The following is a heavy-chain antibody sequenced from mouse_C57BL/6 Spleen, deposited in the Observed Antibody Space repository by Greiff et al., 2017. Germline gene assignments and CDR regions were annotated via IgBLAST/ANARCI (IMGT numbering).Heavy chain of an antibody. CDR2: ISSGSSTI. Sequence: EVKVVESGGGLVKPGGSLKLSCAASGFTFSDYGMHWVRQAPEKGLEWVAYISSGSSTIYYADTVKGRFTISRDNAKNTLFLQMTSLRSEDTAMYNCARRDYDGCAKDYWAQGTSVTVSS. CDR3: ARRDYDGCAKDY. J-gene: IGHJ4*01. V-gene: IGHV5-17*01. D-gene: IGHD1-2*01. CDR1: GFTFSDYG.